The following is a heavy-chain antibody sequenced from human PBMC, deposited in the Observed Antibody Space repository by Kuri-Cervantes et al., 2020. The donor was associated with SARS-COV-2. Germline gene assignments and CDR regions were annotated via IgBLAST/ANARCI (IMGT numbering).Heavy chain of an antibody. D-gene: IGHD3-22*01. V-gene: IGHV4-34*01. Sequence: SETLSLTCAVDSGSFSGYYWSWIRQPPGKGLEWIGEINHSGSTNYNPSLKSRVTISVDTSKNQFSLKLSSVTAADTAVYYCARGRNYYDSSGYFYYFDYWGQGTLVTVSS. CDR1: SGSFSGYY. CDR2: INHSGST. J-gene: IGHJ4*02. CDR3: ARGRNYYDSSGYFYYFDY.